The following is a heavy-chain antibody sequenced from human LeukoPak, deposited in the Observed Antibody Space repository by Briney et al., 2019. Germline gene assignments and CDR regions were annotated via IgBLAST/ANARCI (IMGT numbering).Heavy chain of an antibody. J-gene: IGHJ4*02. CDR1: GYSISSGYY. Sequence: SETLSLTCAVSGYSISSGYYWGWSRAPPGKGLEVIARIGHSGSTYYNPSLKSRFTISRDKSKNQFSMKLSSVTAADTAVYYCARRPYSYDSSGYLYYFGYWGQGNLVTVSS. D-gene: IGHD3-22*01. CDR3: ARRPYSYDSSGYLYYFGY. CDR2: IGHSGST. V-gene: IGHV4-38-2*01.